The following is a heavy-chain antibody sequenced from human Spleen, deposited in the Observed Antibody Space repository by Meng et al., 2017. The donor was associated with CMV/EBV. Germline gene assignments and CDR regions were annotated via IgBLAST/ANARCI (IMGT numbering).Heavy chain of an antibody. V-gene: IGHV5-51*01. Sequence: GGSLRLSCKGSGYTFTNFWIAWVRQMPGQGLEWMGIIYPGDADVRYSPTFQGQVTISVDKSISTAYLQWSSLKASDTAMYYCVRSGWTIKVRAVNAKYYGMDVWGQGTTVTVSS. CDR1: GYTFTNFW. CDR3: VRSGWTIKVRAVNAKYYGMDV. J-gene: IGHJ6*02. CDR2: IYPGDADV. D-gene: IGHD3-10*01.